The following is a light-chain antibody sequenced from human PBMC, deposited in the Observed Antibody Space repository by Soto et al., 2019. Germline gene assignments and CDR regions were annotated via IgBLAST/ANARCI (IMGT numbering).Light chain of an antibody. J-gene: IGKJ5*01. CDR3: QQYGSTAPIT. Sequence: EIVLTQSPGTLSLSPGEGATLSCRASQSVSSNYLAWYQQKPGQAPRLLIYGASSRATGIPDRFSGSGFGTDFALAISRLEPEDFAVYYCQQYGSTAPITFGQGTRLE. V-gene: IGKV3-20*01. CDR2: GAS. CDR1: QSVSSNY.